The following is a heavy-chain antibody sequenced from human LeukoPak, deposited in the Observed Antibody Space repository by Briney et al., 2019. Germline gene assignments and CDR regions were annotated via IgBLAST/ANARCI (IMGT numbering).Heavy chain of an antibody. CDR2: ISSSSGYI. V-gene: IGHV3-21*01. D-gene: IGHD6-13*01. CDR3: ARAAYSSTWYSRYLDL. CDR1: GFTFSSYS. J-gene: IGHJ2*01. Sequence: GGSLRLSCAASGFTFSSYSMNWVRQAPGKGLEWVSSISSSSGYIYYADSVKGRFTISRENAKNSLYLQMNSLRAGDTAVYYCARAAYSSTWYSRYLDLLGRGTLVTVSS.